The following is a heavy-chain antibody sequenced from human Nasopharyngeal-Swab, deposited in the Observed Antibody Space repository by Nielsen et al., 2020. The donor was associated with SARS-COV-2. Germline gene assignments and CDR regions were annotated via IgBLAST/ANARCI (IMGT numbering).Heavy chain of an antibody. CDR3: ARGTRTYCYGSGSYYRRADGMDV. J-gene: IGHJ6*02. Sequence: SQTLSLTCAVYGGSFSGYYWSWIRQPPGKGLEWIGEINHSGSTNYNPSLKSRVTISVDTSKNQFSLKLSSVTAADTAVYYCARGTRTYCYGSGSYYRRADGMDVWGQGTTVTVSS. CDR2: INHSGST. CDR1: GGSFSGYY. V-gene: IGHV4-34*01. D-gene: IGHD3-10*01.